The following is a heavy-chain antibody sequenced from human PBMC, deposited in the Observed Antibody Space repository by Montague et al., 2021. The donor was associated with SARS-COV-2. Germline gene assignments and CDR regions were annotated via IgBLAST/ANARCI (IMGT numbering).Heavy chain of an antibody. J-gene: IGHJ4*02. CDR2: ISYHGNT. D-gene: IGHD3-22*01. Sequence: SETLSLTCTVSGDSISSSSYDWGWIRRPPGKGLEWIGHISYHGNTNYNPSLKSRVTISIDTSRNQFSLKVFSVTATDTAIYYCARRLDYWDSSGQRRHFDYWGQGTLVTVSS. CDR1: GDSISSSSYD. CDR3: ARRLDYWDSSGQRRHFDY. V-gene: IGHV4-39*01.